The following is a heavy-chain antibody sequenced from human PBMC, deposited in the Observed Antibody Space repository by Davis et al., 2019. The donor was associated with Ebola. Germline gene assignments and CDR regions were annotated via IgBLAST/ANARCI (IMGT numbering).Heavy chain of an antibody. CDR1: GFRFNKYD. CDR3: GGAWD. Sequence: PGGSLRLSCAASGFRFNKYDMTWVRQAPGKGLDWVARISNNGATAYYADSVRGRFTISRDNSRNTLYLQMNSLRAEDTAVYYCGGAWDWGQGTLVTVSS. CDR2: ISNNGATA. V-gene: IGHV3-23*01. J-gene: IGHJ4*02. D-gene: IGHD1-26*01.